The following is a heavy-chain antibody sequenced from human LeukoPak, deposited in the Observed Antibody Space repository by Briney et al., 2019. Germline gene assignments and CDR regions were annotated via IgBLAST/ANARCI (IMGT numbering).Heavy chain of an antibody. CDR1: GYIFTSYY. CDR2: VYPSAGTS. Sequence: RASAKVSCKASGYIFTSYYMHWVRQAPGQGLEWLGVVYPSAGTSDPAQRFRARITLSDDTSTSTAYMELRSLKSEDTAIYFCVREYHGGYFDFWGQGTLVTVSS. CDR3: VREYHGGYFDF. J-gene: IGHJ4*02. V-gene: IGHV1-46*03. D-gene: IGHD3-16*01.